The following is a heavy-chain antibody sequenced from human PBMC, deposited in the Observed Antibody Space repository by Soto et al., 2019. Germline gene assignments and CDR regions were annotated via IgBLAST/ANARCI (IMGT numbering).Heavy chain of an antibody. CDR1: GGSFSGYY. V-gene: IGHV4-34*01. Sequence: PSETLSLTCAVYGGSFSGYYWSWIRQPPGKGLEWIGEINHSGSTNYNPSLKSRVTISVDTSKNQFSLKLSSVTAADTAVYYCARAPGYSSGWYGVKDAFDIWGQGTMVTVSS. CDR2: INHSGST. CDR3: ARAPGYSSGWYGVKDAFDI. D-gene: IGHD6-19*01. J-gene: IGHJ3*02.